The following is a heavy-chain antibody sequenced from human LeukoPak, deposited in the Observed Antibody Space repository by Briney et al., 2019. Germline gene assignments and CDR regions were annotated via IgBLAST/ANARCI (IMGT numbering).Heavy chain of an antibody. D-gene: IGHD5-24*01. V-gene: IGHV4-59*01. CDR2: IYYSGST. J-gene: IGHJ4*02. CDR1: GGSLSSYY. Sequence: SETLSLTCTVSGGSLSSYYWSWIRQPPGKGLEWIGHIYYSGSTNYNPSLKSRVTISVDTSKNQFSLKLSSVTAADTAVYYCARSDGGRWLHIDYWGQGTLVTVSS. CDR3: ARSDGGRWLHIDY.